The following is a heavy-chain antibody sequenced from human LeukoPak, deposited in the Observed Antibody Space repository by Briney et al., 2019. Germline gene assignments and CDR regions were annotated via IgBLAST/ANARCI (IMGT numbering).Heavy chain of an antibody. J-gene: IGHJ5*02. V-gene: IGHV3-23*01. D-gene: IGHD6-19*01. Sequence: GGSLRLSCAASGFTFSSYAMSWVRQAPGKGLEWVSAISSSGGSTYYADSVKGRFTISRDNSKNTLYLQMNSLRAEDTAVYYCAKDQISRGWYYNWFDPWGQGTLVTVSS. CDR3: AKDQISRGWYYNWFDP. CDR2: ISSSGGST. CDR1: GFTFSSYA.